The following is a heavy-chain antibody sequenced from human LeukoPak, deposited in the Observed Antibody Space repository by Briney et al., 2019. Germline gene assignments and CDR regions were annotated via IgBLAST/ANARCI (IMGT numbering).Heavy chain of an antibody. CDR1: GFTFDDYA. J-gene: IGHJ6*03. D-gene: IGHD6-19*01. V-gene: IGHV3-43D*03. CDR2: ISWDGGTT. CDR3: AKEGIRSVAGIKSLYYYYMDV. Sequence: GGSLRLSCAASGFTFDDYAMHWVRQLPGKGLEWVSLISWDGGTTYYADSVKGRFTIARDNSKNSLYLQMNSLRAEDTAFYYCAKEGIRSVAGIKSLYYYYMDVWGKGTTVTVSS.